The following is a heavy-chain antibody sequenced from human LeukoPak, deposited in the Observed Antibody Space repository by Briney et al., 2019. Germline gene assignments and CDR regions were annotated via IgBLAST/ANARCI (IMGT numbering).Heavy chain of an antibody. CDR1: GGSISSSNW. V-gene: IGHV4-4*02. CDR2: IYHSGST. Sequence: PSGTLSLTCAVSGGSISSSNWWSWVRQPPGKGLEWIGEIYHSGSTNYNPSLKSRVNISIDESKNHLYLNLASVTAADTAVYYCSRESGPFCPFGHWGQGTLVAVTS. D-gene: IGHD1-26*01. J-gene: IGHJ4*02. CDR3: SRESGPFCPFGH.